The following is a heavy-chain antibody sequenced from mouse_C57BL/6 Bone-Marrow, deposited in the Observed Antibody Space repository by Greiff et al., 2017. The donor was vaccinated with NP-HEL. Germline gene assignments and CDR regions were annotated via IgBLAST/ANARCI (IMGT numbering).Heavy chain of an antibody. CDR1: GYTFTSYG. V-gene: IGHV1-81*01. D-gene: IGHD1-1*01. CDR3: APLITTVVATGGY. Sequence: VQVVESGAELARPGASVKLSCKASGYTFTSYGISWVKQRTGQGLEWIGEIYPRSGNTYYNEKFKGKATLTADKSSSTAYMELRSLTSEDSAVYFCAPLITTVVATGGYWGQGTTLTVSS. CDR2: IYPRSGNT. J-gene: IGHJ2*01.